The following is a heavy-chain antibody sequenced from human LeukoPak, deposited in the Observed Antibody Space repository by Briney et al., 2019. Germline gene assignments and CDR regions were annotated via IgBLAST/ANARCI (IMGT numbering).Heavy chain of an antibody. Sequence: SETLSLTCTVSGGSISSYYWSWIRRPPGKGLEWIGYIYYSGSTNYNPSLKSRVTISVDTSKNQFSLKLSSVTAADTAVYYCARVMAAASYYFDYWGQGTLVTVSS. J-gene: IGHJ4*02. CDR3: ARVMAAASYYFDY. D-gene: IGHD2-15*01. CDR1: GGSISSYY. CDR2: IYYSGST. V-gene: IGHV4-59*01.